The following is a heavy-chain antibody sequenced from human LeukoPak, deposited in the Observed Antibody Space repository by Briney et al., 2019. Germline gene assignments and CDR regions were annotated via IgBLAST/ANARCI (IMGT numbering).Heavy chain of an antibody. V-gene: IGHV3-15*01. CDR3: TKGGSTAGN. D-gene: IGHD1-14*01. Sequence: GGSLRLSCTASGFTFSSVWMSWVRQAPGKGLQWVGRIRKTADGGTADYAAPVQGRFSISRDDSKKTLYLQMNSLKTEDTAVYYCTKGGSTAGNWGQGTLVTVSS. J-gene: IGHJ4*02. CDR2: IRKTADGGTA. CDR1: GFTFSSVW.